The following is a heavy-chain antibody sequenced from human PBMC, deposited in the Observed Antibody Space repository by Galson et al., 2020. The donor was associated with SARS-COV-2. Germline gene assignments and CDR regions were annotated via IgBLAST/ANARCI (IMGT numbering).Heavy chain of an antibody. CDR3: ATGPTVTTYNNWFDP. CDR1: GYTLTELS. D-gene: IGHD4-17*01. Sequence: GESLKISCKVSGYTLTELSMHWVRQAPGKGLEWMGGFDPEDGETIYAQKFQGRVTMTEDTSTDTAYMELRILRSEDTAVYYCATGPTVTTYNNWFDPWGQGTLVTVSS. J-gene: IGHJ5*02. CDR2: FDPEDGET. V-gene: IGHV1-24*01.